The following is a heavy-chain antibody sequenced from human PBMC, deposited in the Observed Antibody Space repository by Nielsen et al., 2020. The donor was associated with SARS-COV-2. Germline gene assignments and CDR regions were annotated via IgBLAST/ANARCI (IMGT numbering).Heavy chain of an antibody. Sequence: SVKVSCKASGGAFSSHAISWVRQAPGQGLEWMGTIIPVFGTEDYAQKFQGRVTMTADKSTSTAYMELSGLSSEDTAVYYCARSRGCSATSCFFDYWGQGALVTVSS. CDR1: GGAFSSHA. CDR3: ARSRGCSATSCFFDY. V-gene: IGHV1-69*06. D-gene: IGHD2-2*01. CDR2: IIPVFGTE. J-gene: IGHJ4*02.